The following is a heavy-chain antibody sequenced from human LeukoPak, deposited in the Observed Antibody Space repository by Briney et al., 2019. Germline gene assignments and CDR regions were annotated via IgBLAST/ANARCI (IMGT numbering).Heavy chain of an antibody. D-gene: IGHD3-22*01. CDR1: GYTFTSYY. V-gene: IGHV1-46*01. Sequence: ASVKVSCKASGYTFTSYYIHWVRQAPGQGLDWMGIINTRGGSISYAQKFQGRVTMTRDTSTSTVYMELSSLRSEDTAVYYCARDAPDDSSDYYFDYWGQGTLVTVSS. CDR2: INTRGGSI. CDR3: ARDAPDDSSDYYFDY. J-gene: IGHJ4*02.